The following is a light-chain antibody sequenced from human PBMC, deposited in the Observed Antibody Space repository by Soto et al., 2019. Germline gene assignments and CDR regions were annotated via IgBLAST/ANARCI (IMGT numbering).Light chain of an antibody. CDR3: GTWDSSLSAGV. Sequence: QSVLTPPPSVSAAPGQTVTISCSGSSSNIGNNYVSWYQQLPGTAPKLLIYANNKRPSGIPDRCSGSKSGTSATLGITGLQTGDEADYYCGTWDSSLSAGVFGTGTKLTVL. CDR1: SSNIGNNY. J-gene: IGLJ1*01. V-gene: IGLV1-51*01. CDR2: ANN.